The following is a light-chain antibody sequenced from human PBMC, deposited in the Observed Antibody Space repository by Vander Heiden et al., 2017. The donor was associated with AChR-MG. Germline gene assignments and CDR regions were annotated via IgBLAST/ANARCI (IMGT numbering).Light chain of an antibody. J-gene: IGLJ1*01. V-gene: IGLV2-14*01. Sequence: QSALTQPASVSGSPGQPITISCAGTNSDVGSYTYVSWYQQHPGKRPKLIIYEVSNRPSGVSNRFSGSKSGNTASLTISGLQAEDEADYYCISYTTSSTLVFGTGTKVTVL. CDR1: NSDVGSYTY. CDR2: EVS. CDR3: ISYTTSSTLV.